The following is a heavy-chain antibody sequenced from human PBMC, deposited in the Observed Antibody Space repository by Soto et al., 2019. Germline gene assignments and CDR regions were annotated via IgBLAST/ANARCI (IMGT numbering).Heavy chain of an antibody. V-gene: IGHV1-8*01. CDR3: ARGRGYCSGGSCYSVYYYGMDV. Sequence: QVQLVQSGAEVKKPGASVKVSCKASGYTFTSYDINWVRQATGQGLEWMGWMNPNSGNTGYAQKFHGRVTMTRNTSISTAYMELSSLRSEDTAVSYCARGRGYCSGGSCYSVYYYGMDVWGQGTTVTVSS. CDR2: MNPNSGNT. D-gene: IGHD2-15*01. J-gene: IGHJ6*02. CDR1: GYTFTSYD.